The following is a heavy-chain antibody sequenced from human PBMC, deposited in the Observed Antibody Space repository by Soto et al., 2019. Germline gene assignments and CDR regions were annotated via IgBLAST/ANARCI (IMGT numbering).Heavy chain of an antibody. D-gene: IGHD3-10*01. Sequence: ASVKVSWKASGYTFTSYYMHWVRQAPGQGLEWMGIINPSGGSTSYAQKFQGRVTMTRDTSTSTVYMELSSLRSEDTAVYYCAREGITMVRGVILGHDAFDIWGQGTMVTVSS. V-gene: IGHV1-46*03. CDR3: AREGITMVRGVILGHDAFDI. J-gene: IGHJ3*02. CDR2: INPSGGST. CDR1: GYTFTSYY.